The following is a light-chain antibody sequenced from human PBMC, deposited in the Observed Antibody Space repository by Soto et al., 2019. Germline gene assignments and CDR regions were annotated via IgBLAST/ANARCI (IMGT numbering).Light chain of an antibody. Sequence: EIVLTQSPDTLSLSPGDRATLSCRASQSVGHMFLAWFQQKPGQAPRLLIFDAYRRATGIPDRFSGSGSGTNFALTISRLEPEDFSLYYCLQYDSSFGTFGQGTKVDIX. V-gene: IGKV3-20*01. CDR1: QSVGHMF. CDR2: DAY. CDR3: LQYDSSFGT. J-gene: IGKJ1*01.